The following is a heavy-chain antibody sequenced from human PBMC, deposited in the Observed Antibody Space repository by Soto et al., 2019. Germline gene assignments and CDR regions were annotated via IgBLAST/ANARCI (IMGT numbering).Heavy chain of an antibody. J-gene: IGHJ4*02. CDR1: GGTFSSYA. V-gene: IGHV1-69*06. CDR2: IIPIFGTA. Sequence: GASVKVSCKASGGTFSSYAISWVRQAPGQGLEWMGGIIPIFGTANYAQKFQGRVTITADKSTSTAYMELSSLRSEDTAVYYCASVDTASRGFWGSFDYWGQGTLVTVSS. D-gene: IGHD5-18*01. CDR3: ASVDTASRGFWGSFDY.